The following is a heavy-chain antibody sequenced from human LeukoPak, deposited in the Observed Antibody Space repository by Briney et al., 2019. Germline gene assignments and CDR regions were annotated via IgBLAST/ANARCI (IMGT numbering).Heavy chain of an antibody. Sequence: ASVKVSCTASGYTFTGYYLHWVRQAPGQGLEWMGWINPNSGGTSYAQRFQGRVTMTRDTSISTAYMELTRLRSDDTAVYYCARESITIFGVVSGPGYGMDVWGQGTTVTVSS. J-gene: IGHJ6*02. V-gene: IGHV1-2*02. CDR1: GYTFTGYY. CDR2: INPNSGGT. CDR3: ARESITIFGVVSGPGYGMDV. D-gene: IGHD3-3*01.